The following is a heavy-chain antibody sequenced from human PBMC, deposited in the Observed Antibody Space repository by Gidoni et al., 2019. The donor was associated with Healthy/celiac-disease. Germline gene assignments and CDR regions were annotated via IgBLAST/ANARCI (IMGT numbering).Heavy chain of an antibody. CDR1: GFTFSSYA. V-gene: IGHV3-23*01. D-gene: IGHD3-22*01. CDR3: AKDVTETLVEVITWSLPDY. Sequence: EVQLLESGGGLVQPGGSLRLSCAASGFTFSSYAMSWVRQAPGKGLGWVSAISGSGGSTYYADSVKGRFTISRDNSKNTLYLQMNSLRAEDTAVYYCAKDVTETLVEVITWSLPDYWGQGTLVTVSS. CDR2: ISGSGGST. J-gene: IGHJ4*02.